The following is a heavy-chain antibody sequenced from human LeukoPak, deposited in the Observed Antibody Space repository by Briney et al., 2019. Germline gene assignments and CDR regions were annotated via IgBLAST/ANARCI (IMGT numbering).Heavy chain of an antibody. J-gene: IGHJ3*02. V-gene: IGHV4-38-2*02. CDR3: ARDLDAFDI. CDR2: IYHSGST. CDR1: GYSISSGYY. Sequence: SETLSLTCTVSGYSISSGYYWGWIRQPPGKGLEWIGSIYHSGSTYYNPSLKSRVTISGDTSKNQFSLRLGSVTAADTAVYYCARDLDAFDIWGQGTMVTISS.